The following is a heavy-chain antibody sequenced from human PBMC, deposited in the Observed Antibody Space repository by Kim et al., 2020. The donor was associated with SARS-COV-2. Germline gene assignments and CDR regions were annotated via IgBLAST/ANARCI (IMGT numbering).Heavy chain of an antibody. Sequence: GGSLRLSCAASGFTFSSYWMHWVRQAPGKGLVWVSRINSDGSSTSYADSVKGRFTISRDNAKNTLYLQMNSLRAEDTAVYYCARDLKELNYYDSSGYYPRFDPWGQGTLVTVSS. D-gene: IGHD3-22*01. J-gene: IGHJ5*02. CDR1: GFTFSSYW. CDR3: ARDLKELNYYDSSGYYPRFDP. CDR2: INSDGSST. V-gene: IGHV3-74*01.